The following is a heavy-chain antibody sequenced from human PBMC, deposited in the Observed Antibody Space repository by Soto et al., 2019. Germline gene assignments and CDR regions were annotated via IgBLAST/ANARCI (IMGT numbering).Heavy chain of an antibody. J-gene: IGHJ6*02. CDR2: IKQDGSEK. CDR3: ARSAWRGMDV. D-gene: IGHD3-16*01. CDR1: GFTFSDYY. Sequence: GGSLRLSCAASGFTFSDYYMIWIRQTPGKGLEWVANIKQDGSEKYYVDSVKGRFTISRDNAKNSLYLQMNSLRAEDTAVYYCARSAWRGMDVWGQGTTVTVSS. V-gene: IGHV3-7*01.